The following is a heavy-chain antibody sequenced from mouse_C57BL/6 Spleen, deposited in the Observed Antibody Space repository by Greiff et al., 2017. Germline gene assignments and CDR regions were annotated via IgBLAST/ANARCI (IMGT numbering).Heavy chain of an antibody. CDR1: GYSFTGYY. Sequence: EVQLQQSGPELVKPGASVKISCKASGYSFTGYYMNWVKQSPEKSLEWIGEINPSTGGTTYNQKFKAKATLTVDKSSSTAYMQLKSLTSEDSAVYCCALTGDYGNFVYFDYWGQGTTLTVSS. D-gene: IGHD2-1*01. V-gene: IGHV1-42*01. CDR2: INPSTGGT. J-gene: IGHJ2*01. CDR3: ALTGDYGNFVYFDY.